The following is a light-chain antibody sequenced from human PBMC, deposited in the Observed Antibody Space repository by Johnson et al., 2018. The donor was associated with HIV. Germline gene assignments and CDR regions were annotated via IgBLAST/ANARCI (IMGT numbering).Light chain of an antibody. CDR3: GTWHPSLSGGGV. Sequence: QSVLTQPPSVSAAPGQKVTISCSGSSSTIGNNYISWYQLLPGTPPNLLIFKHNARPSGIHDRCSAPKSRMSAPLALTGPQPRDQGDYHCGTWHPSLSGGGVFRTGTKVTVL. CDR1: SSTIGNNY. V-gene: IGLV1-51*02. J-gene: IGLJ1*01. CDR2: KHN.